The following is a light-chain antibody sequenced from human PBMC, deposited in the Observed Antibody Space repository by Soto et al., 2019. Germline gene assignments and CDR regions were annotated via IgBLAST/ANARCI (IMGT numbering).Light chain of an antibody. Sequence: QSALTQPASVSGSPGQSITISCTGTSRDVGGYNYVSWYQQHPGQAPKLMIYDVSNRPSGVSNRFSGSKSGNTASLTISVLQAEDEADYYCSSYTSSSTVVFGGGTKLTVL. CDR1: SRDVGGYNY. J-gene: IGLJ2*01. CDR2: DVS. CDR3: SSYTSSSTVV. V-gene: IGLV2-14*01.